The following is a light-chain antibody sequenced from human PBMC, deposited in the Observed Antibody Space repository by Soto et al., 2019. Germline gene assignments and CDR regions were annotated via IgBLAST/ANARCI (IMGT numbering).Light chain of an antibody. CDR1: QGVGTW. V-gene: IGKV1-12*01. J-gene: IGKJ4*01. CDR2: TAS. Sequence: DIQMTQSPSSVSASVGDRVTITCRASQGVGTWLAWYQQKPGEAPRFLIYTASTLHSGVASRFSGSGSGTDSTLTISILQPEDFATYYCQQGDSFPLTFGGGTKVEIK. CDR3: QQGDSFPLT.